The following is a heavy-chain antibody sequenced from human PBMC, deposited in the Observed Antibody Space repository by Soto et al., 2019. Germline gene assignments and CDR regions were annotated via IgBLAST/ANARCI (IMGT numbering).Heavy chain of an antibody. Sequence: SETLSFTCTVSGGSISSSSYYWGWIRQPPGKGLEWIGSIYYSGSTYYNPSLKSRVTISVDTSKNQFSLKLSSVTAADTAVYYCASEAMVRGELGYYFDYWGQGTLVTVSS. CDR3: ASEAMVRGELGYYFDY. J-gene: IGHJ4*02. CDR1: GGSISSSSYY. D-gene: IGHD3-10*01. CDR2: IYYSGST. V-gene: IGHV4-39*01.